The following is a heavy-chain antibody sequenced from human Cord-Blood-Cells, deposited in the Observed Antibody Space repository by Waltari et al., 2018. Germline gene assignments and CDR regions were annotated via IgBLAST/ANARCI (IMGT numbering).Heavy chain of an antibody. V-gene: IGHV1-24*01. D-gene: IGHD3-16*01. Sequence: QVQLVQSGAEVKKPGASVKVSCKVSGYTLTELSMHWVRPAPGKGLEWMGGFDPEDGETIYAQKFQGRVTMTEDTSTDTAYMELSTLRSEDTAVYYCATAFFHLSLPPHFDYWGQGTLVTVSS. CDR1: GYTLTELS. CDR3: ATAFFHLSLPPHFDY. J-gene: IGHJ4*02. CDR2: FDPEDGET.